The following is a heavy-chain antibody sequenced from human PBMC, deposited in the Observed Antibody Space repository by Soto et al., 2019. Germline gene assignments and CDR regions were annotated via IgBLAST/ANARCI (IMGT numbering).Heavy chain of an antibody. D-gene: IGHD6-6*01. J-gene: IGHJ4*02. CDR3: AIEYSSSPPYYPIGY. V-gene: IGHV1-69*01. CDR2: IIPIFGTA. Sequence: QVQLVQSGAEVKKPGSSVKVSCKASGGTFSSYSISWVRQAPGQGLEWMGGIIPIFGTANYAQKFQGRVTITADESTSTAYMELSSLRSEDTAVCYCAIEYSSSPPYYPIGYWGQGTLVTVSS. CDR1: GGTFSSYS.